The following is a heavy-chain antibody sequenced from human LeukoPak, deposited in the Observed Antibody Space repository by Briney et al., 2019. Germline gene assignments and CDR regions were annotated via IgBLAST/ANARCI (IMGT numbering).Heavy chain of an antibody. Sequence: ASVTVSCKASGYTFTSYDINWVRQATGQGLEWMGWMNPNSGNTGYAQKFQGRVTMTRNTSISTAYMELSSLRSEDTDVYYCARGRVGATTFGFYWGQGTLVTVSS. D-gene: IGHD1-26*01. CDR3: ARGRVGATTFGFY. V-gene: IGHV1-8*01. CDR1: GYTFTSYD. J-gene: IGHJ4*02. CDR2: MNPNSGNT.